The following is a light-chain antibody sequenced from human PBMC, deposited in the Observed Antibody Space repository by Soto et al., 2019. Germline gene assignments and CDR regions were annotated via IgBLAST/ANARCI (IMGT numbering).Light chain of an antibody. CDR2: AAS. CDR3: QQSYRTPYT. CDR1: ETISAD. V-gene: IGKV3-15*01. J-gene: IGKJ2*01. Sequence: ISMTQSPPTLSVSPGGRVTLSCEASETISADLAWYHHRPGQAPRLLIYAASTRAPGVPARFSGSGSGTDFTLAIANLQPEDFATYYCQQSYRTPYTFGQGTKLETK.